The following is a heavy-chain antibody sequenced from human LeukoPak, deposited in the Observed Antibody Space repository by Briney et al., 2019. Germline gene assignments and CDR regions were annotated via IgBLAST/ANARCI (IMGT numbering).Heavy chain of an antibody. V-gene: IGHV4-34*01. CDR2: INHSGST. CDR1: CGSFSGYY. Sequence: PSETLSLTCAAYCGSFSGYYWSWIRQPPGKGLEWIGEINHSGSTNYNPSLKSRVTISVDTSKNQFSLKLNSVTATDTAVYYCARHYGPWGQGTLVTVSS. J-gene: IGHJ4*02. CDR3: ARHYGP. D-gene: IGHD3-16*01.